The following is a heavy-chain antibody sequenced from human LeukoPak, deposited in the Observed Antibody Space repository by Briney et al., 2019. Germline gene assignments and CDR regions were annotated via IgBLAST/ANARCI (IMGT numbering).Heavy chain of an antibody. V-gene: IGHV3-7*01. J-gene: IGHJ6*02. Sequence: GGSLRRSCAASGFTFSSYWRIWVRQAPGKGREGVANIKQDGSDKYYMDSVKVRFTSSRDNAKNSLDLQMNSLRAEDTAVYYCARAVFPGPYYGMDVWGQGTTVTVSS. CDR1: GFTFSSYW. CDR2: IKQDGSDK. CDR3: ARAVFPGPYYGMDV.